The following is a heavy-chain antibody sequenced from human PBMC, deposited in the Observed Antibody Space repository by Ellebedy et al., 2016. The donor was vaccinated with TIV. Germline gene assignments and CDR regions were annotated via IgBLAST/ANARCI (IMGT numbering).Heavy chain of an antibody. J-gene: IGHJ4*02. D-gene: IGHD3-10*01. CDR2: ISWNSGSI. V-gene: IGHV3-48*02. CDR1: GFTFSDYG. Sequence: PGGSLRLSCVASGFTFSDYGMHWVRQAPGKGLEWVSGISWNSGSIGYADSVKGRFTISRDNAKNSLYLQMNSLRDEDTAVYYCARAGYGSGDYYDKYWGQGTLVTVSS. CDR3: ARAGYGSGDYYDKY.